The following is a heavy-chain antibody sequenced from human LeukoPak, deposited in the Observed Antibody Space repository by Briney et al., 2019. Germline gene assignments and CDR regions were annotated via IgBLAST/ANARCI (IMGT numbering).Heavy chain of an antibody. D-gene: IGHD6-19*01. CDR3: ARERLAVAGPFDY. CDR2: ISYDGSNK. V-gene: IGHV3-30-3*01. CDR1: GFTFSSYA. J-gene: IGHJ4*02. Sequence: GGSLRLSCAASGFTFSSYAMHWVRQAPGKGLEWVAVISYDGSNKYYADSVKGRSTISRDNSKNTLYLQMNSLRAEDTAVYYCARERLAVAGPFDYWGQGTLVTVSS.